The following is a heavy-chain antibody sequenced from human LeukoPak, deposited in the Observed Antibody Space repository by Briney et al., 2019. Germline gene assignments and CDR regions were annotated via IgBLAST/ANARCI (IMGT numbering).Heavy chain of an antibody. Sequence: PSETLSLTCTVSGVSISSYYWSWIRQPPGKGLEWIGYIYYSGSTNYNPSLKSRVTISVDTSKNQFSLKLSSVTAADTAVYYCARDRAGGDGYNERNFDYWGQGTLVTVSS. D-gene: IGHD5-24*01. CDR1: GVSISSYY. CDR3: ARDRAGGDGYNERNFDY. V-gene: IGHV4-59*01. CDR2: IYYSGST. J-gene: IGHJ4*02.